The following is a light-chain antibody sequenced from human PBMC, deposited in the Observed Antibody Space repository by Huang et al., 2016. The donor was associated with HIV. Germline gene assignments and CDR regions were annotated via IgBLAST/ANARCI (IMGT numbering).Light chain of an antibody. J-gene: IGKJ3*01. V-gene: IGKV3-11*01. CDR1: QSISNY. CDR3: QQRSNWPAGT. CDR2: DAS. Sequence: DIVLTQSPATLSLSPRERATLSCRASQSISNYLAWYQQKPGQAPRLLIYDASNRATGIPAGFSGSGSGTDFSLTISSLEPEDFAVYYCQQRSNWPAGTFGPGTKVDIK.